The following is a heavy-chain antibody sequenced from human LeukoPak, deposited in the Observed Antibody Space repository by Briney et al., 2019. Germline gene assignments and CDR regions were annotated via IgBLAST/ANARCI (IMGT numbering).Heavy chain of an antibody. CDR2: FRGNGGST. D-gene: IGHD3-10*01. CDR3: AKDGYGSGGRWFDP. CDR1: GFSFSTFG. V-gene: IGHV3-23*01. Sequence: GGSLRLSCAASGFSFSTFGMSWVRQAPGKGLEWISSFRGNGGSTYYAESVRGRFTISRDKSKNTLYLQMNSLRAEDSAVYYCAKDGYGSGGRWFDPWGRGTLVTVSS. J-gene: IGHJ5*02.